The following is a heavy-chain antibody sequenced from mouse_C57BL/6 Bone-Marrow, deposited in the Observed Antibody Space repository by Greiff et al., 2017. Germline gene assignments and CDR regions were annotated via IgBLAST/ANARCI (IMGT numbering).Heavy chain of an antibody. CDR3: ARDGNDGYCYAMDY. CDR1: GFTFSSYA. CDR2: ISDGGSYT. Sequence: EVMLVESGGGLVKPGGSLKLSCAASGFTFSSYAMSWVRQTPEKRLEWVATISDGGSYTYYPDNVKGRFTISRDNANNNLYLQMSHLKSEDTAMYYCARDGNDGYCYAMDYWGQGTSVTVSS. J-gene: IGHJ4*01. V-gene: IGHV5-4*01. D-gene: IGHD2-3*01.